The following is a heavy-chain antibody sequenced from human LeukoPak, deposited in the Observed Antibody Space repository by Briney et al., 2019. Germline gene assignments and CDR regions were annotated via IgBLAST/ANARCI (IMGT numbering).Heavy chain of an antibody. Sequence: PGGSLRLSCAASGFNSGNYWMSWVRQAPGQRLEWLANIKQDGIETYYLDSVKGRFTISRDSARNSVYLQMNSLRAEDTAVYYCARDPYIGSGSFIYWGQGTLVTVSS. J-gene: IGHJ4*02. CDR1: GFNSGNYW. V-gene: IGHV3-7*01. CDR3: ARDPYIGSGSFIY. D-gene: IGHD1-26*01. CDR2: IKQDGIET.